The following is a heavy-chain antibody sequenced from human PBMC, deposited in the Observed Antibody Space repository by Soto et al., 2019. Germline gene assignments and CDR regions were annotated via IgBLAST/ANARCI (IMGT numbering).Heavy chain of an antibody. CDR2: IYYSGST. V-gene: IGHV4-59*08. CDR3: ARAKAPLYSSSWYWFDP. D-gene: IGHD6-13*01. CDR1: GGSISSYY. Sequence: SETLSLTCTVSGGSISSYYWSWIRQPPGKGLEYIGYIYYSGSTNYNPSLNSRVTISVDTSNNQFSLKLSSVTAADTAVYYCARAKAPLYSSSWYWFDPWGQGTLVTVSS. J-gene: IGHJ5*02.